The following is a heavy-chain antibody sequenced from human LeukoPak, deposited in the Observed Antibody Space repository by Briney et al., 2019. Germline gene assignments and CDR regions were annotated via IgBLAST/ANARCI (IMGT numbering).Heavy chain of an antibody. V-gene: IGHV4-39*07. CDR3: ARARASSSWYRDYYYYYMDV. CDR2: IYYSGST. D-gene: IGHD6-13*01. Sequence: SETLSLTCTVSGGSISSSSYYWGWIRQPPGKGLEWIGSIYYSGSTYYNPSLKSRVTISVDASKNQFSLKLSSVTAADTAVYYCARARASSSWYRDYYYYYMDVWGKGTTVTISS. CDR1: GGSISSSSYY. J-gene: IGHJ6*03.